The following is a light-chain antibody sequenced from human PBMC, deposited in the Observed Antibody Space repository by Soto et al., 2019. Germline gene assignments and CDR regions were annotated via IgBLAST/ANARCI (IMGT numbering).Light chain of an antibody. J-gene: IGKJ1*01. CDR3: QQYGSSPWT. V-gene: IGKV3-20*01. Sequence: EIVLTQSPGTLSLSPGERATLSCRASQSVSSSYLAWYQQKPGQAPRLLIYGASGRATGIPDRFSGSGSGTELTLTSSRLEPEDFAVYYCQQYGSSPWTFGQGTKVEIK. CDR2: GAS. CDR1: QSVSSSY.